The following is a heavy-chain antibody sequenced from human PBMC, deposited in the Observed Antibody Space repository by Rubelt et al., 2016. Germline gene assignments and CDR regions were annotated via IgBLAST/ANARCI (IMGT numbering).Heavy chain of an antibody. Sequence: VQLVESGGGWVQPGGSLRVSCVASGFTFSSYEMTWVRQAPGKGLQWVSRIIGPNNVFYTDSVKGRFTISRDNAKHSLYLQMDSLGAEDTAIYYCARMTTKLMDFWGQGTLVTVSS. CDR1: GFTFSSYE. J-gene: IGHJ4*02. V-gene: IGHV3-48*03. D-gene: IGHD4-11*01. CDR2: IIGPNNV. CDR3: ARMTTKLMDF.